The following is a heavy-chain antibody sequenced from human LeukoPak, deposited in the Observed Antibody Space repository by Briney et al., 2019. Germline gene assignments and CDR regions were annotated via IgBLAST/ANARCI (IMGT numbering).Heavy chain of an antibody. D-gene: IGHD4/OR15-4a*01. J-gene: IGHJ4*02. CDR2: IYHSGST. CDR3: ARQTSLWCSFDY. V-gene: IGHV4-30-2*01. Sequence: SETLSLTCVVSGGSMSSGGYSGSWIRQPPGKGLEWIGYIYHSGSTYYNPSLKSRVSISADRSKNQFSLKLSSVTAADTAVYYCARQTSLWCSFDYWGQGTLVTVSS. CDR1: GGSMSSGGYS.